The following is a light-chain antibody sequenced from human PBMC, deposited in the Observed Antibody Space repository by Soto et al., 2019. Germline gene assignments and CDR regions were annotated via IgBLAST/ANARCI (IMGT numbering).Light chain of an antibody. V-gene: IGKV3-11*01. CDR3: QQGDSYPLT. CDR1: EGVGTD. CDR2: AVS. J-gene: IGKJ4*01. Sequence: VLTQSPATLSLSPGERATLSCRASEGVGTDVAWYQQKPGQPPRLLIYAVSGRETGVPARFSGSGSGTDFTLTISSLQPEDFAAYYCQQGDSYPLTFGGGTKVEIK.